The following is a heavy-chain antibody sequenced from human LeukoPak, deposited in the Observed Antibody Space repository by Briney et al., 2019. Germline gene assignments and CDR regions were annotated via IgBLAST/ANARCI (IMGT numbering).Heavy chain of an antibody. CDR3: ARLRGSYFDY. Sequence: NPSETLSLTCTVSGGSISSSSYYWGWIRQPPGKGLEWIGSIYYSGSTYYNPSLKSRVTISVDTSKNQFSLKLSSVTAADTAVYYCARLRGSYFDYWGQGTLVTVSS. D-gene: IGHD1-26*01. CDR2: IYYSGST. J-gene: IGHJ4*02. CDR1: GGSISSSSYY. V-gene: IGHV4-39*01.